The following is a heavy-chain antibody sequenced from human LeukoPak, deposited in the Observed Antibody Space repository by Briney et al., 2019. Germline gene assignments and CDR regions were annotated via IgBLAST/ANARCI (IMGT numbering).Heavy chain of an antibody. D-gene: IGHD4-23*01. CDR2: INHSGST. V-gene: IGHV4-34*09. Sequence: NPSETLSLTCAVYGGSFSGYYWSWIRQPPGKGLEWIGEINHSGSTYYNPSLKSRVTISVDTSKNQFSLKLSSVTAADTAVYYCARVTIYGGPTFDYWGQGTLVTVSS. J-gene: IGHJ4*02. CDR3: ARVTIYGGPTFDY. CDR1: GGSFSGYY.